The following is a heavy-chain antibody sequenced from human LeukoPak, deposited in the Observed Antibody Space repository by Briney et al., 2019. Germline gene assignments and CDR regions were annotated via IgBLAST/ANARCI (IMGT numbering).Heavy chain of an antibody. CDR3: ARYRGTFRRFDY. CDR2: IKEDGSEK. Sequence: GGSLRLSCAVSGFTFGDYAMSWVRQAPGKGLEWVANIKEDGSEKYYVDSVKGRFTISRDNAKNSLYLQMDRLRAEDTAVYYCARYRGTFRRFDYWGQGSLITVSS. V-gene: IGHV3-7*01. CDR1: GFTFGDYA. D-gene: IGHD1-26*01. J-gene: IGHJ4*02.